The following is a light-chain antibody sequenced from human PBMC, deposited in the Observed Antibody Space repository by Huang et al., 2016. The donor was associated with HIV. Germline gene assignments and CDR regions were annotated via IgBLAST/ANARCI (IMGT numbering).Light chain of an antibody. Sequence: EIVLTQSPATLSLSPGERATLSCRASQTISSSLAWCQQKPGQAPRLLIYAASSRATGIPARCSGWGSGTDFTLTISSLEPEDFAVYYCQQRGDWPLTFGGGTKVEIK. J-gene: IGKJ4*01. CDR3: QQRGDWPLT. V-gene: IGKV3-11*01. CDR1: QTISSS. CDR2: AAS.